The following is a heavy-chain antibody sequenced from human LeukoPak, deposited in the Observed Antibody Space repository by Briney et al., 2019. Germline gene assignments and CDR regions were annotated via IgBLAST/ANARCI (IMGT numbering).Heavy chain of an antibody. CDR2: IYYSGST. CDR3: ARLYSSGYQNEYYFDY. D-gene: IGHD3-22*01. J-gene: IGHJ4*02. Sequence: SQTLSLTCTVSGGSISSGGYYWSWIRQHPGKGLEWIGYIYYSGSTYYNPSLKSRVTISVDTSKNQFSLKLSSVTAADTAAYYCARLYSSGYQNEYYFDYWGQGTLVTVSS. CDR1: GGSISSGGYY. V-gene: IGHV4-31*03.